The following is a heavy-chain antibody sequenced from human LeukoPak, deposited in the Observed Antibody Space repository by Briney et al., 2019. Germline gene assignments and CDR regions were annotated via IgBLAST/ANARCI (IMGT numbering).Heavy chain of an antibody. CDR2: ISGSGGST. CDR3: ARALFPYYYDSSGYPPAAFDI. V-gene: IGHV3-23*01. D-gene: IGHD3-22*01. J-gene: IGHJ3*02. Sequence: GGSLRLSCAASGFTFSSYAMSWVRQAPGKGLEWVSAISGSGGSTYYADSVKGRFTISRDNSKNTLHLQMNSLRAEDTAVYYCARALFPYYYDSSGYPPAAFDIWGQGTMVTVSS. CDR1: GFTFSSYA.